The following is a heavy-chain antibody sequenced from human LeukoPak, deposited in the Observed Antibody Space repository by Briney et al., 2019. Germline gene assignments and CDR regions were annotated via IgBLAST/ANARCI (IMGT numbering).Heavy chain of an antibody. CDR1: GFTFSSYE. CDR3: ASSVGRSYYDILTGSDYGAFDI. J-gene: IGHJ3*02. D-gene: IGHD3-9*01. CDR2: ISSSGSTI. Sequence: GGSLRLSCAASGFTFSSYEMNWVRQAPGKGLEWVSYISSSGSTIYYADSVKGRFTISRDNAKNSLYLQMNSLRAEDTAVYYCASSVGRSYYDILTGSDYGAFDIWGQGTMVTVSS. V-gene: IGHV3-48*03.